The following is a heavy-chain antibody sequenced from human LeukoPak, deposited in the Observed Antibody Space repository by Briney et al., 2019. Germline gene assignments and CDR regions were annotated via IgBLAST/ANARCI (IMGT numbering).Heavy chain of an antibody. J-gene: IGHJ4*02. Sequence: GGSLRLSRAASGSTFSSDSMNWVRQGPGKGLEWVSFISGSSGVIYYADSVKGRFTISRDNAKNSLDLQMNSLRAEDTAVYYCARGSVDLRSGWYWLYWGQGSLVTVSS. D-gene: IGHD6-19*01. CDR3: ARGSVDLRSGWYWLY. CDR1: GSTFSSDS. CDR2: ISGSSGVI. V-gene: IGHV3-48*01.